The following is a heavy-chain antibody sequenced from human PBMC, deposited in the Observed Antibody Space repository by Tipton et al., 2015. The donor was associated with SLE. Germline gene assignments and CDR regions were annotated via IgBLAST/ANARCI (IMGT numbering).Heavy chain of an antibody. J-gene: IGHJ5*02. CDR1: GGSIGTHY. D-gene: IGHD2-21*02. V-gene: IGHV4-4*07. CDR3: ARGLQAFCGGDCPFDL. Sequence: TLSLTCTVSGGSIGTHYWSWIRQSAVKGLEYIGRIYAGGTTNYHPPLKSRVTMSVDTSKHQFSLTLRSVTAADTAIYYCARGLQAFCGGDCPFDLWGQGAPVTVSS. CDR2: IYAGGTT.